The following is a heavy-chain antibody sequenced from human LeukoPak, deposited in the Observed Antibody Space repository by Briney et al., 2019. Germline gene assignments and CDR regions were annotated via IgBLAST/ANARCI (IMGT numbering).Heavy chain of an antibody. V-gene: IGHV3-66*01. Sequence: AGGSLRLSCAASGFTFSSYSMNWVRQAPGKGLEWVSVIYSGGSTYYADSVKGRFTISRDNSKNTMYLQMNSLRVEDTAVYYCAGPSRGGWELPTWGQGTLVTVSS. D-gene: IGHD1-26*01. CDR2: IYSGGST. CDR1: GFTFSSYS. J-gene: IGHJ4*02. CDR3: AGPSRGGWELPT.